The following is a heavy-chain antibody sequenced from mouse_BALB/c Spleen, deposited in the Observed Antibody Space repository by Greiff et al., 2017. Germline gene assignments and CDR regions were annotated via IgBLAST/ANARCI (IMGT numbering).Heavy chain of an antibody. CDR2: ISYDGSN. CDR3: AREGGTGWFAY. J-gene: IGHJ3*01. D-gene: IGHD4-1*01. Sequence: ESGPGLVKPSQSLSLTCSVTGYSITSGYYWNWIRQFPGNKLEWMGYISYDGSNNYNPSLKNRISITRDTSKNQFFLKLNSVTTEDTATYYCAREGGTGWFAYWGQGTLVTVSA. CDR1: GYSITSGYY. V-gene: IGHV3-6*02.